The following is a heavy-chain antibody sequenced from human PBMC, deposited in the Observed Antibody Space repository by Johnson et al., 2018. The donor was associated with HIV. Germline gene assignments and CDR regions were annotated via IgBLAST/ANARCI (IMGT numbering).Heavy chain of an antibody. V-gene: IGHV3-30-3*01. Sequence: HVQLVESGGGVVQPGRSLRLSCAASGFTFSSYAMHWVRQAPGKGLEWVAVISHDGSNKYYADSVRGRFTISRDKSRNTLYLQMNSLRAEDTAVHYCAKDRQWGPRDAFDIWGQGTMVTVSS. J-gene: IGHJ3*02. CDR1: GFTFSSYA. CDR2: ISHDGSNK. D-gene: IGHD6-19*01. CDR3: AKDRQWGPRDAFDI.